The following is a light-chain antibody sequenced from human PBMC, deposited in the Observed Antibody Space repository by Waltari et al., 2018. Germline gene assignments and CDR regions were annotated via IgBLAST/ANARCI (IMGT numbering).Light chain of an antibody. CDR3: QQSYSIPFT. Sequence: DIQMTQSPSSLSAFMGESVTITCRTSQIIKNYLNWYHQKPGKPPKLLIYGASSLQSGVPSRFSGSGSGTDFALTINSLQPEDYATYYCQQSYSIPFTFGGGTEVEIK. CDR2: GAS. V-gene: IGKV1-39*01. CDR1: QIIKNY. J-gene: IGKJ4*01.